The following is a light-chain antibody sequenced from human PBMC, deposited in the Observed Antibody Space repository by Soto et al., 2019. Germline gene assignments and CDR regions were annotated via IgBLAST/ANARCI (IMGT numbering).Light chain of an antibody. J-gene: IGKJ5*01. CDR2: RAS. CDR3: QQRSNWPRIT. V-gene: IGKV3-15*01. CDR1: QNVNTN. Sequence: EIEMTQSPATLSVSPGETATLSFSAGQNVNTNLAWYQQKPGQAPRLLIYRASTRATGIADRFSGSGSGTEFTLTISSLQSDDFAVYYCQQRSNWPRITFGQGTRLEIK.